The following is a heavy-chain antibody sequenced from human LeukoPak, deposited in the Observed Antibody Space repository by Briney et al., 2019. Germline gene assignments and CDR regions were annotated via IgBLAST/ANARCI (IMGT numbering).Heavy chain of an antibody. J-gene: IGHJ3*02. CDR2: INHSGST. D-gene: IGHD2-2*01. CDR3: ARGGCSSTSCYAVLDAFDT. CDR1: GGSFSGYY. Sequence: SETLSLTCAVYGGSFSGYYWSWIRQPPGKGLEWIGEINHSGSTNYNPSLKSRVTISVDTSKNQFSLKLSSVTAADTAVYYCARGGCSSTSCYAVLDAFDTWGQGTMVTVSS. V-gene: IGHV4-34*01.